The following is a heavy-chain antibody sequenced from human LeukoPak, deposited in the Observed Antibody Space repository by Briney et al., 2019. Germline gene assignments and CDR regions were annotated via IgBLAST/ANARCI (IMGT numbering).Heavy chain of an antibody. J-gene: IGHJ5*02. Sequence: ETLSLTCIVSGGSINNYYWTWIRQPAGKGLEWIGRVYESGSTNYNPSLKSRVTMSVDTSKNQFSLKLSSVTAADTAVYYCTRLPFVSGSFGWSDPWGQGTLVTVSS. D-gene: IGHD3-10*01. CDR2: VYESGST. V-gene: IGHV4-4*07. CDR1: GGSINNYY. CDR3: TRLPFVSGSFGWSDP.